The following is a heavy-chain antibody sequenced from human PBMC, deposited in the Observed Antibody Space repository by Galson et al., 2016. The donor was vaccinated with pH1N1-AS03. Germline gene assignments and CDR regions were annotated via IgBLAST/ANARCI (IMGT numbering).Heavy chain of an antibody. V-gene: IGHV3-64*01. J-gene: IGHJ4*02. CDR3: ARGPVSYANYWFPPPDY. D-gene: IGHD4/OR15-4a*01. Sequence: SLRLSCAAAGFTFSSYAMFWVRQAPGKGLEYVSAISGNGVSTYYANSVKGKFTISRDNSKNTLYLQMGSLRPEDMAVYYCARGPVSYANYWFPPPDYWGQGILVTVSS. CDR2: ISGNGVST. CDR1: GFTFSSYA.